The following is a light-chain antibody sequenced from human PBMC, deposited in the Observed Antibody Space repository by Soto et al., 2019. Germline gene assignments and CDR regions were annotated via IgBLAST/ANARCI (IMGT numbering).Light chain of an antibody. V-gene: IGKV3-11*01. CDR2: DAS. Sequence: EIVLTQSPATLSLSPGERATLSCRASQRVSSYLAWYQQKPGQAPRLLIYDASHRATGIPARFSGSGSGTDFTLTISSLEPEDFAVYYWQQRSNWPPYTFGQGTKLEIK. CDR3: QQRSNWPPYT. CDR1: QRVSSY. J-gene: IGKJ2*01.